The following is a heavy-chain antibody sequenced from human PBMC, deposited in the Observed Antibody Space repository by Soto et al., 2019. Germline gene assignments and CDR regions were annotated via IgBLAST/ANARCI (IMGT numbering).Heavy chain of an antibody. CDR2: IGSSGGYI. D-gene: IGHD2-2*01. CDR1: GVIFSVFS. Sequence: PGGSLKLSSAVSGVIFSVFSMNWVRQAPGKGLEWVASIGSSGGYIFYADSVKGRFTISRDNAKKSLDLQINSLRAEDTAVYYCAREKKHQSLGGRFGMDVWGQGTTVTVSS. V-gene: IGHV3-21*01. CDR3: AREKKHQSLGGRFGMDV. J-gene: IGHJ6*02.